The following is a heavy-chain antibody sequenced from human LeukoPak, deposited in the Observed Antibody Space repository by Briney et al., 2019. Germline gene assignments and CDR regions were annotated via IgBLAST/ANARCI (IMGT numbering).Heavy chain of an antibody. J-gene: IGHJ4*02. CDR1: GFTFSSFS. CDR2: IIVSGTT. Sequence: GGSLTLSCAASGFTFSSFSMTWVRQAPGKGLEWVSSIIVSGTTYYADSVKGRFTISRDSFRGTLFLQMDSLRVEDTAVYFCAKGSVGNADFASWGQGGLVTVSS. CDR3: AKGSVGNADFAS. V-gene: IGHV3-23*01. D-gene: IGHD6-25*01.